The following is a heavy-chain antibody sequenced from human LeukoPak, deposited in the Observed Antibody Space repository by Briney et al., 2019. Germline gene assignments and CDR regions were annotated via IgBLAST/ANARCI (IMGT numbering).Heavy chain of an antibody. J-gene: IGHJ6*03. Sequence: GGSLKTPCKGPGYSFTSYWIGWVRQMPGKGLGWMGIIYPVDSGTRYRPSFQGQVTHSADKPISTAYLQWSSLKASDTAMCFCARHVGGYHCWSGYYSSDYYYYMDVSGEGSTASASS. CDR1: GYSFTSYW. CDR2: IYPVDSGT. V-gene: IGHV5-51*01. CDR3: ARHVGGYHCWSGYYSSDYYYYMDV. D-gene: IGHD3-3*01.